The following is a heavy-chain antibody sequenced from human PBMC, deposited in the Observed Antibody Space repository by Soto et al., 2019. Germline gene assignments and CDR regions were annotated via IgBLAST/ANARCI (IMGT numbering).Heavy chain of an antibody. Sequence: PGGSLRLSCSASGFTFSSYAIHWVRQAPWKGLEYVSAISSNGGSTYYADSVKGRFTISRDNSKNTLYLQMSSLRAEDTAVYYCVKDRDRSGSTGYAFDIWGQGTMLTVSS. D-gene: IGHD3-22*01. J-gene: IGHJ3*02. CDR2: ISSNGGST. CDR3: VKDRDRSGSTGYAFDI. CDR1: GFTFSSYA. V-gene: IGHV3-64D*06.